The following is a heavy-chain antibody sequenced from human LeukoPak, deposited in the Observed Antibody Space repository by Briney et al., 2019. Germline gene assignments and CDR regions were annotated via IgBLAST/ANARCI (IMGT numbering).Heavy chain of an antibody. J-gene: IGHJ4*02. CDR2: ISGSSSTI. V-gene: IGHV3-48*04. CDR3: ARARVLGGGENFDY. D-gene: IGHD2-8*02. CDR1: GFNFSRHT. Sequence: GGYLRLSCAASGFNFSRHTMNWVRQAPGKGLEWVSYISGSSSTIYYADSVKGRFTISRDNAKNSLYLQANSLRAEDTAMYYCARARVLGGGENFDYWGQGTLVTVSS.